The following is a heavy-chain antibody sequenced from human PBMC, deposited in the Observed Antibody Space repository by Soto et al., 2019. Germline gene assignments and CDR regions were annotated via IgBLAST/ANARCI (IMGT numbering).Heavy chain of an antibody. CDR3: AREVEYTSAFGISSSFDY. D-gene: IGHD6-19*01. J-gene: IGHJ4*02. Sequence: GGSLRLSCAASGFTLSSYAIHWVRQAPGKGLEWVTVISKGGSNLYFADSVKGRFTISRDNSKNTLYLQMNSLRSEDTAVYYCAREVEYTSAFGISSSFDYWGQGTLVTVSS. CDR2: ISKGGSNL. CDR1: GFTLSSYA. V-gene: IGHV3-30-3*01.